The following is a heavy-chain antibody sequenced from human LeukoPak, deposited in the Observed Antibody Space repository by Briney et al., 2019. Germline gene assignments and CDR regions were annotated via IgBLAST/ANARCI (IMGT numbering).Heavy chain of an antibody. D-gene: IGHD3-10*01. V-gene: IGHV1-2*02. CDR2: INPNSGGT. Sequence: ASVKVSCKASGYTFTGYYMHWVRQAPGQGLEWMGWINPNSGGTNYAQKFQGRVTMTRDTSISTAYMELSRLRSDDTAVYYCASPAPGYYGSGSYHPSDIWGQGTMVTVSS. J-gene: IGHJ3*02. CDR1: GYTFTGYY. CDR3: ASPAPGYYGSGSYHPSDI.